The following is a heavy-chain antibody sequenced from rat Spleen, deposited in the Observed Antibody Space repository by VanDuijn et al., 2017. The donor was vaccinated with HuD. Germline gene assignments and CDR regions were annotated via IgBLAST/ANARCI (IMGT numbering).Heavy chain of an antibody. Sequence: EVQLVESGGGLVQPGRSLKLSCAASGFTFSDYYMAWVRQAPTKGLEWVASISYEGSSTFYSDSVKGRFTVSRDNAENTVYLQMNSLRSEDTASYYCPREGGELGYFDYWGQGVMVTVSS. CDR2: ISYEGSST. CDR1: GFTFSDYY. J-gene: IGHJ2*01. V-gene: IGHV5-22*01. CDR3: PREGGELGYFDY. D-gene: IGHD1-11*01.